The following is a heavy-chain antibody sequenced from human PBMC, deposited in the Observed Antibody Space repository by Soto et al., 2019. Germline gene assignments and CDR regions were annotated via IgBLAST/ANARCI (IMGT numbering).Heavy chain of an antibody. CDR3: ARVAVAGVFDY. V-gene: IGHV4-39*01. CDR1: GGSISGSSDY. J-gene: IGHJ4*02. Sequence: PSETLSLTCTVSGGSISGSSDYWGWVRQPPGKGLEWIGNINYSGITYYNPTLKSRVTISVDTSKNQFSLKLNSVTAADTAVYYCARVAVAGVFDYWGQGTLVTVSS. CDR2: INYSGIT. D-gene: IGHD3-10*01.